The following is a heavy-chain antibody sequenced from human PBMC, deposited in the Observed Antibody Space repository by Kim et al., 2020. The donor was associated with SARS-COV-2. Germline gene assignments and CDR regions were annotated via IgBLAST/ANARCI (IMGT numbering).Heavy chain of an antibody. V-gene: IGHV3-23*01. Sequence: KGRFNISRDNSKNTLYLQKNSLRAEDTAVYYCAKSLSGYYDSSGYGVLDYWGQGTLVTVSS. J-gene: IGHJ4*02. D-gene: IGHD3-22*01. CDR3: AKSLSGYYDSSGYGVLDY.